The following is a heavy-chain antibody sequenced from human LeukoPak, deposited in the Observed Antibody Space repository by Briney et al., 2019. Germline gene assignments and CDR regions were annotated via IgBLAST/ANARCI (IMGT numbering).Heavy chain of an antibody. V-gene: IGHV4-34*01. CDR3: ARRRGYSYGYYNWFDP. Sequence: SETLSLTCAVYGGSFSGYYWSWIRQPPGKGLERIGEINHSESTNYNPSLKSRVTISVDTSKNQFSLKLSSVTAADTAVYYCARRRGYSYGYYNWFDPWGQGTLVTVSS. CDR2: INHSEST. CDR1: GGSFSGYY. D-gene: IGHD5-18*01. J-gene: IGHJ5*02.